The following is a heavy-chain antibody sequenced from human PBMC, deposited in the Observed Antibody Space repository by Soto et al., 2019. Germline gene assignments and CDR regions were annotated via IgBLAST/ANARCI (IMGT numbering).Heavy chain of an antibody. Sequence: VKISCEASGSTLRNSAIHWARQDPGQSLEWMGWIQGGNGNTKYSQRFKGRLTFTRDTSAGTTYMELSSLTSEDTAIYHGASDDSGYYFDYWGQRNRVTVSS. CDR2: IQGGNGNT. J-gene: IGHJ4*02. D-gene: IGHD2-15*01. CDR1: GSTLRNSA. V-gene: IGHV1-3*01. CDR3: ASDDSGYYFDY.